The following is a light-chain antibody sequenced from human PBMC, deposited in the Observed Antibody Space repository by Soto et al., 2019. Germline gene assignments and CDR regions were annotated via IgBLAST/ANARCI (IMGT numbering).Light chain of an antibody. CDR3: LLSYSAAWV. CDR1: TGAVTSGHY. V-gene: IGLV7-46*01. J-gene: IGLJ3*02. Sequence: QAVVTQEPSLTVSPGGTVTLTCASNTGAVTSGHYPYWFQQKPGQAPRTQIYDTSNKHSWTPARFSGSLLGGKAALTLSGAQPEDEADYYCLLSYSAAWVFGGGTKLTVL. CDR2: DTS.